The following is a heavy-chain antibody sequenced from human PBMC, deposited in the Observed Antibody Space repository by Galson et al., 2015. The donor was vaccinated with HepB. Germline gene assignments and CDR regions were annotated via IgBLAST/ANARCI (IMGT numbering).Heavy chain of an antibody. V-gene: IGHV3-30*04. J-gene: IGHJ4*02. Sequence: SLRLSCAAPGFTFSSYAMHWVRQAPGKGLEWVAVISYDGSNKYYADSVKGRFTISRDNSKNTLYLQMNSLRAEDTAVYYCARSVSVAGTPFDYWGQGTLVTVSS. CDR2: ISYDGSNK. CDR1: GFTFSSYA. D-gene: IGHD6-19*01. CDR3: ARSVSVAGTPFDY.